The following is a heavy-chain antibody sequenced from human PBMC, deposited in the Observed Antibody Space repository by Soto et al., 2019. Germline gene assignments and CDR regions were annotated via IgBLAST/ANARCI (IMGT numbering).Heavy chain of an antibody. CDR1: GFTFSSYG. CDR2: ISYDGSNK. J-gene: IGHJ4*02. D-gene: IGHD3-22*01. Sequence: PGGSLRLSCAASGFTFSSYGMHWVRQAPGKGLEWVAVISYDGSNKYYADSVKGRFTISRDNSKNTLYLQMNSLRAEDTAVYYCAKDGPVGYYDSSGYYGVDYYFDYWGQGTLVTVSS. V-gene: IGHV3-30*18. CDR3: AKDGPVGYYDSSGYYGVDYYFDY.